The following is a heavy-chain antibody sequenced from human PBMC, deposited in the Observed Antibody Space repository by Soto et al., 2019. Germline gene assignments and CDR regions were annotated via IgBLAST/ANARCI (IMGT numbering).Heavy chain of an antibody. Sequence: ASVKVSCRASGGTFSSYAISCVRQAPGRGREWMGGVIPIFGTANYAQKFQGRVTITANESTSTAYMELSSLRSEDTAVYYCARGPDYHGSGRGGRFDYVRGGTRVAFSS. CDR1: GGTFSSYA. CDR2: VIPIFGTA. V-gene: IGHV1-69*13. J-gene: IGHJ4*02. D-gene: IGHD3-10*01. CDR3: ARGPDYHGSGRGGRFDY.